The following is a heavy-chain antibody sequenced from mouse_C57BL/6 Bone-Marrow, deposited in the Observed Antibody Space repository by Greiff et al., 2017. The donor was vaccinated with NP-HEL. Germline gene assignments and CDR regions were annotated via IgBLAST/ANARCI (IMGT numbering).Heavy chain of an antibody. CDR3: ATLLRYFDV. CDR2: INPYNGGT. J-gene: IGHJ1*03. CDR1: GYTFTDYY. V-gene: IGHV1-19*01. Sequence: VQLQQSGPVLVKPGASVKMSCKASGYTFTDYYMNWVKQSHGKSLEWIGVINPYNGGTSYNQEFKGKATLTVDKSSSTAYMELNSLTSEDSAVYYCATLLRYFDVWGTGTTVTVSS. D-gene: IGHD1-2*01.